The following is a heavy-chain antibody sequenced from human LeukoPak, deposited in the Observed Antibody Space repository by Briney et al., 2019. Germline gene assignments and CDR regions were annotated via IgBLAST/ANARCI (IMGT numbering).Heavy chain of an antibody. V-gene: IGHV3-20*04. CDR2: INWNGGST. Sequence: GGSLRLSCAASGFTFDDYGMSWVRQAPGKGLEWVSGINWNGGSTGYADSVKSRFTIARDNAKNSLYLQMNSLRAEDTAVYYCARGHTAVTRHFDFWGQGTLVTVSS. D-gene: IGHD4-17*01. J-gene: IGHJ4*02. CDR3: ARGHTAVTRHFDF. CDR1: GFTFDDYG.